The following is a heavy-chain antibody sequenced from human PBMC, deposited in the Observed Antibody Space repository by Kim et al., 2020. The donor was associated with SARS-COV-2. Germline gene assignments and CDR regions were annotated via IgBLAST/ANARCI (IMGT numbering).Heavy chain of an antibody. Sequence: GGSLRLSCAASGFTFSNAWMSWVRQAPGKGLEWVGRIKSKTDGGTTDYAAPVKGRFTISRDDTKNTLYLQMNSLQTEDTAVYYCTTSYYDSSGYRHWGQGTLVTVSS. J-gene: IGHJ4*02. V-gene: IGHV3-15*01. D-gene: IGHD3-22*01. CDR3: TTSYYDSSGYRH. CDR2: IKSKTDGGTT. CDR1: GFTFSNAW.